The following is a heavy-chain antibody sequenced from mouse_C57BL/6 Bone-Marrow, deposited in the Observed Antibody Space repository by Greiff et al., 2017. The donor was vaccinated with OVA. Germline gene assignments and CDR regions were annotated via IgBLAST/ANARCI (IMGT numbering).Heavy chain of an antibody. V-gene: IGHV1-82*01. CDR2: IYPGDGDT. Sequence: QVQLKQSGPELVKPGASVKISCKASGYAFSSSWMNWVKQRPGKGLEWIGRIYPGDGDTNYKGKFKGKATLTADKSSSTAYMQLSSLTSEDSAVYFCARSGRRGFAYWGQGTLVTVSA. D-gene: IGHD2-12*01. J-gene: IGHJ3*01. CDR1: GYAFSSSW. CDR3: ARSGRRGFAY.